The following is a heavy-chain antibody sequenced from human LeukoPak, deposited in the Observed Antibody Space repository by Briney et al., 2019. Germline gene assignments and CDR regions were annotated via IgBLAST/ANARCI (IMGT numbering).Heavy chain of an antibody. CDR2: IYYSGST. V-gene: IGHV4-39*01. D-gene: IGHD3-3*01. CDR3: ANSPSIFGVVTVNFDY. J-gene: IGHJ4*02. Sequence: SETLSLTCTVSGGSISSSSYYWGWIRQPPGKGLEWIGSIYYSGSTYYNPSLKSRVTISVDTSKNQFSLKLSSVTAADTAVYYCANSPSIFGVVTVNFDYWGQGTLVTVSS. CDR1: GGSISSSSYY.